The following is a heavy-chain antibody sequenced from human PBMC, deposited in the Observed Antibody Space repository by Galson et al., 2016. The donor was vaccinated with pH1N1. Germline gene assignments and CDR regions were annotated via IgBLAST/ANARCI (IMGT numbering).Heavy chain of an antibody. CDR2: INPNTGVT. D-gene: IGHD5-24*01. J-gene: IGHJ3*01. CDR3: ASPIQLYRSYAFDL. CDR1: GYTFTGYY. V-gene: IGHV1-2*02. Sequence: SVKVSCKASGYTFTGYYMHWVRQAPGQGLEWMGWINPNTGVTDCIQKFKGRVTMTRDTSTNTAYLEVSGLRSDDTAIYYCASPIQLYRSYAFDLWGQGTRVTVSS.